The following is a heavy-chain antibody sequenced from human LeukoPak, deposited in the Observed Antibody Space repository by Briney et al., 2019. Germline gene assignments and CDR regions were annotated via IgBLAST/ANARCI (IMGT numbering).Heavy chain of an antibody. Sequence: PGGSLRLSCAASGFTFSSYAMSWVRQAPGKGLEWVSAISGSGGSTYYADSVKGRFTISRDNSKNTLYLQMNSLRAEDTAVYYCARDFYDFWSGYYRHFDYWGQGTLVTVSS. D-gene: IGHD3-3*01. CDR2: ISGSGGST. CDR3: ARDFYDFWSGYYRHFDY. J-gene: IGHJ4*02. V-gene: IGHV3-23*01. CDR1: GFTFSSYA.